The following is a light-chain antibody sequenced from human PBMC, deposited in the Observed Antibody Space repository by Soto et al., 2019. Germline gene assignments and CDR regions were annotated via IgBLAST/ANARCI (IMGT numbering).Light chain of an antibody. CDR2: EVS. V-gene: IGLV2-8*01. Sequence: QSVLTQPPSASGSPGQSVTISCTGTSSDVGGYNCVSWYQQHPGKAPKLMIYEVSKRPSGVPDRFSGSKSGNTASLTVSGLQAEDEADYYSSSYAGSKNLVFGGGTKVTVL. J-gene: IGLJ2*01. CDR1: SSDVGGYNC. CDR3: SSYAGSKNLV.